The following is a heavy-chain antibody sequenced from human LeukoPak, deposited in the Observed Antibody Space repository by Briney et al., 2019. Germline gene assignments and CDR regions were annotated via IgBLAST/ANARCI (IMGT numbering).Heavy chain of an antibody. CDR1: GGTFSSYA. CDR2: IIPIFGTA. Sequence: GSSVKVSCKASGGTFSSYAISWVRQAPGHGLEWMGGIIPIFGTANYAQKFQGRVTITADESTSPAYLELSSLRSEDTAVYYCARGLRTYYYDSSGYYPDAFDIWGQGTMVTVSS. J-gene: IGHJ3*02. V-gene: IGHV1-69*01. D-gene: IGHD3-22*01. CDR3: ARGLRTYYYDSSGYYPDAFDI.